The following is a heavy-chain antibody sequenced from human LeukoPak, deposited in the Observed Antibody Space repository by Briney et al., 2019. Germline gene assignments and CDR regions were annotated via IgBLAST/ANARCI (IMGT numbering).Heavy chain of an antibody. J-gene: IGHJ3*02. CDR3: ARDGDFTDAFDI. Sequence: SETLSLICTVSGGPISSYYWSWIRQPPGKGLEWIGYIYYSGNTNYNPSLKSRVTISVDTSRNQFSLKLSSVTAADTAVYYCARDGDFTDAFDIWGQGTMVTISS. CDR2: IYYSGNT. V-gene: IGHV4-59*01. CDR1: GGPISSYY. D-gene: IGHD7-27*01.